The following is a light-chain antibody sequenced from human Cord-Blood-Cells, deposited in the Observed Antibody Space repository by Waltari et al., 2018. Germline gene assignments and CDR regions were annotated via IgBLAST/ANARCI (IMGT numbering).Light chain of an antibody. CDR2: EVS. V-gene: IGLV2-8*01. CDR3: SSYAGSNNYV. CDR1: SSDVGGYNY. Sequence: QSALTQPPSASGSPGQSVTISCTGTSSDVGGYNYVSCYQQHPGKAPKLMIYEVSKRPSGVPERFSGSKSGNTASLTVSGLQAEDEADYYCSSYAGSNNYVFGTGTKVTVL. J-gene: IGLJ1*01.